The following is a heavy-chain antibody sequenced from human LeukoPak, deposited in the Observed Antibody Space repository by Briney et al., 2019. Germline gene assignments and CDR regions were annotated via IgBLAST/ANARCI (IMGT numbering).Heavy chain of an antibody. J-gene: IGHJ3*02. CDR2: ISYDGSNK. Sequence: GGSLRLSCAASGFTFSSYGMHWVRQAPGKGLEWVAVISYDGSNKYYADSVKGRFTISRDNSKNTLYLQMNSLRAEDTAVYYCAIEGYDSSGLDIWGQGTMVTVSS. D-gene: IGHD3-22*01. V-gene: IGHV3-30*03. CDR1: GFTFSSYG. CDR3: AIEGYDSSGLDI.